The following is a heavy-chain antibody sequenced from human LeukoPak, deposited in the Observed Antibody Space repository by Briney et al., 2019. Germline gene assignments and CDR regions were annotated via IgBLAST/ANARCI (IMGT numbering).Heavy chain of an antibody. CDR1: GYSITSSSW. J-gene: IGHJ4*02. Sequence: SETLSLTCAVSGYSITSSSWWGWIRQPPGKGLEWIGYIYHSGTTYYNPSLQSRVTMSVDTSKNQFSLKLSSVTAVDAAVYYCARKENVYYYFDYWGQGTLVTVSS. CDR3: ARKENVYYYFDY. V-gene: IGHV4-28*01. CDR2: IYHSGTT. D-gene: IGHD3-10*01.